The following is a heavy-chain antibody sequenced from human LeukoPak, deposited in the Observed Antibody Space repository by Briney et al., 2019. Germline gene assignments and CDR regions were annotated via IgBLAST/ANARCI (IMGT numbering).Heavy chain of an antibody. CDR1: GYSITSSSW. J-gene: IGHJ4*02. Sequence: SETLSLTCAVSGYSITSSSWWGWIRQPPGKGLEWIGYIYHSGTTYYNPSLQSRVTMSVDTSKNQFSLKLSSVTAVDAAVYYCARKENVYYYFDYWGQGTLVTVSS. CDR3: ARKENVYYYFDY. V-gene: IGHV4-28*01. CDR2: IYHSGTT. D-gene: IGHD3-10*01.